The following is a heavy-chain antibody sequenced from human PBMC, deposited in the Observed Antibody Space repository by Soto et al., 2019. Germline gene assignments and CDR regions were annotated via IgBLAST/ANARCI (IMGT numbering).Heavy chain of an antibody. J-gene: IGHJ4*02. CDR1: GGSISSSSYY. CDR3: ARGNPAFNDY. Sequence: QLQLQESGPGLVKPSETLSLTCTVSGGSISSSSYYWCWIRQPPGKGLEWIGSIYYSGSTYYTPSLKSRVTISVYTSKNQFSLKLSSVTAAEKAVYYCARGNPAFNDYWGQGTLVTVSS. CDR2: IYYSGST. V-gene: IGHV4-39*01. D-gene: IGHD6-13*01.